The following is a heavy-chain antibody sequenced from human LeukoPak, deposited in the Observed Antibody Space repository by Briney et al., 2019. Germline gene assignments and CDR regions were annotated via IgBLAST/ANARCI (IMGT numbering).Heavy chain of an antibody. J-gene: IGHJ6*03. CDR1: GFTFSDYY. CDR3: ARIIATRPHYYYYMDV. D-gene: IGHD6-6*01. V-gene: IGHV3-11*04. CDR2: ISGTGRTI. Sequence: GGSLMLSCAVSGFTFSDYYMTWIRQAPGKGLEWVSYISGTGRTIYYADSVKGRFTISRDNAKNSLYLQMSSLRDEDTAVYFCARIIATRPHYYYYMDVWGKGTTVTVSS.